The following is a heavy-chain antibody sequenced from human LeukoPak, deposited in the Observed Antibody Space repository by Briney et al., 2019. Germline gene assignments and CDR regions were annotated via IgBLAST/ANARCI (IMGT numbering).Heavy chain of an antibody. CDR3: ARDLPYSSGWYFDYYGMDV. D-gene: IGHD6-19*01. CDR2: INSDGSST. J-gene: IGHJ6*02. V-gene: IGHV3-74*01. CDR1: GFTFSSYW. Sequence: PGGSLRLSCAASGFTFSSYWMLWVRQAPGKGLVWVSRINSDGSSTSYADSVKGRFTISRDNAKNTLYLQMNSLRAEDTAVYYCARDLPYSSGWYFDYYGMDVWGQGTTVTVSS.